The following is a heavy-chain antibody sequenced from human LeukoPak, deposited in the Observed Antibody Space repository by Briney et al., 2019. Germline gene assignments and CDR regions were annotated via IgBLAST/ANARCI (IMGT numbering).Heavy chain of an antibody. Sequence: GGPLRLSCAASGFTFRSYSMNWVRQAPGMGLEWVSSISTSSSHIYYADSVEGRFTISRDNAKSSLYLQMNSLRAEDTAVYYCVRSHYGMDVWGQGTTVSVSS. J-gene: IGHJ6*02. CDR1: GFTFRSYS. CDR2: ISTSSSHI. CDR3: VRSHYGMDV. V-gene: IGHV3-21*01.